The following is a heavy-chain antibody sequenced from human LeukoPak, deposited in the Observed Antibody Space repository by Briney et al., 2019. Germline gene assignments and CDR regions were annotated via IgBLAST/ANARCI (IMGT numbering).Heavy chain of an antibody. CDR3: ARGPIAAVAFFDY. V-gene: IGHV1-3*01. D-gene: IGHD6-13*01. J-gene: IGHJ4*02. CDR2: INAGNGDT. CDR1: GYTFTNYA. Sequence: ASVKLSCKASGYTFTNYAIHWVRQAPGQRTEWMGWINAGNGDTRYLQRFQGRVTITRDTSASAVYMELSSLRYEDTAMFYCARGPIAAVAFFDYWGQGTLVSVSA.